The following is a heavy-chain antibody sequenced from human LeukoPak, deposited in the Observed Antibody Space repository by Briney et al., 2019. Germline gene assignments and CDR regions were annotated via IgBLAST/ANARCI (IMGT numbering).Heavy chain of an antibody. D-gene: IGHD3-22*01. CDR2: INHSGST. CDR3: ARGVSYYDSSGYYGGPRDYYYYYYMDV. Sequence: PSETLSLTCAVYGGSLSGYYWSWIRQPPGKGLEWIGEINHSGSTNCNPSLKSRVTISVDTSKNQFSLKLSSVTAADTAVYYCARGVSYYDSSGYYGGPRDYYYYYYMDVWGKGTTVTVSS. V-gene: IGHV4-34*01. CDR1: GGSLSGYY. J-gene: IGHJ6*03.